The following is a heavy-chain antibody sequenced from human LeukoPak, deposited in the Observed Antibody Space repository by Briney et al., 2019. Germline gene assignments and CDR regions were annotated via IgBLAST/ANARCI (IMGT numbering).Heavy chain of an antibody. D-gene: IGHD3-10*01. V-gene: IGHV4-59*11. J-gene: IGHJ3*02. CDR1: GGSISRHY. CDR3: VRVGGSGSYAFDI. CDR2: IYHSGST. Sequence: SETLSLTCTVSGGSISRHYWSWIRQPPGKGLEWIGYIYHSGSTNYNPSLKSRVTISVDTSKNQFSLKLSSVTAADTAVYYCVRVGGSGSYAFDIWGQGTMVTVSS.